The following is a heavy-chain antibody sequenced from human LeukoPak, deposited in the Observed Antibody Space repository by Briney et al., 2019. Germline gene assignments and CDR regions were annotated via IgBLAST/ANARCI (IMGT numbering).Heavy chain of an antibody. Sequence: GASVKVSCKASGYTFTSYGISWVRQAPGQGLEWMGWISAYNGNTNYAQKLQGRVTITTDESTSTAYMGLSSLRSEDAAVYYCARRYCSSTSCWSFDYWGQGTLVTVSS. V-gene: IGHV1-18*01. CDR3: ARRYCSSTSCWSFDY. J-gene: IGHJ4*02. CDR1: GYTFTSYG. CDR2: ISAYNGNT. D-gene: IGHD2-2*01.